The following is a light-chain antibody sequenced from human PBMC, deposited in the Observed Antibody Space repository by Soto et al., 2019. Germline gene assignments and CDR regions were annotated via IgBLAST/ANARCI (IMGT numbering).Light chain of an antibody. CDR3: AAWDDSLSGVV. Sequence: QSVLTQQPSASGTPGQRVTISCSGSSSNIGSNYVYWYQQLPGTDPKLLIYRNNQRPSGVPDRFSGSKSGTSASLAISGLRSEDEADYYCAAWDDSLSGVVFGEGTKLTVL. J-gene: IGLJ2*01. CDR1: SSNIGSNY. CDR2: RNN. V-gene: IGLV1-47*01.